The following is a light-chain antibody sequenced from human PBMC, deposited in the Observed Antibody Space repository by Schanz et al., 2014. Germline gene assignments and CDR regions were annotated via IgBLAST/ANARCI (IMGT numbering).Light chain of an antibody. J-gene: IGKJ5*01. CDR3: QQHPPIT. Sequence: EIVLTQSPATLSVSPGERATLSCRASQSVNINLAWYQQKPGQAPRLLIYGASTRATDIPARFSGSGSGTEFTLTISSLQSEDFAVYYCQQHPPITFGQGTRLDIK. CDR1: QSVNIN. V-gene: IGKV3-15*01. CDR2: GAS.